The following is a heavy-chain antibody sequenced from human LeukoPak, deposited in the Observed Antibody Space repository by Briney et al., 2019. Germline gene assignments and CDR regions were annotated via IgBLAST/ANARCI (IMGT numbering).Heavy chain of an antibody. CDR1: VYTFTGYY. V-gene: IGHV1-2*02. CDR2: INPNSGGT. J-gene: IGHJ6*03. Sequence: ASVKVSCKASVYTFTGYYMHWVRQAPGQGLEWMGWINPNSGGTNYAQKFQGRVTMTRDTPISTAYMELSRLRSDDTAVYYCARSLSHYNYYYMDVWGKGTTVTVSS. CDR3: ARSLSHYNYYYMDV.